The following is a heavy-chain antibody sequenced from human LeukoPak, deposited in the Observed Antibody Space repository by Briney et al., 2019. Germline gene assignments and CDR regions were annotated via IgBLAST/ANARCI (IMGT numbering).Heavy chain of an antibody. CDR1: GYIFTAYT. CDR3: ARLRAAGYSYGYGFDY. CDR2: INAGKANI. V-gene: IGHV1-3*01. J-gene: IGHJ4*02. D-gene: IGHD5-18*01. Sequence: ASVKVSCKASGYIFTAYTMHWVRQAPGQSLEWMGWINAGKANIKYSQNFQGRVTITSDTSASITYMELSSLRSEDTAVYYCARLRAAGYSYGYGFDYWGQGSLVTVSS.